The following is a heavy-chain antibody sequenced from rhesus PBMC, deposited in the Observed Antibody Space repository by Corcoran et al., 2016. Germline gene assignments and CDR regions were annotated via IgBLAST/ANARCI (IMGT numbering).Heavy chain of an antibody. V-gene: IGHV4-169*02. CDR2: IYGSGSST. CDR1: GGSISSSY. J-gene: IGHJ4*01. CDR3: AREYCSSTYCSSRYFDY. D-gene: IGHD2-15*01. Sequence: QLQLQESGPGLVKPSETLSVTCAVSGGSISSSYWSWIRQAPGKGLAGNGYIYGSGSSTNYNPSLKSRVTLSVATSKHQLSLKLSSVTTADTAVYYCAREYCSSTYCSSRYFDYWGQGVLVTVSS.